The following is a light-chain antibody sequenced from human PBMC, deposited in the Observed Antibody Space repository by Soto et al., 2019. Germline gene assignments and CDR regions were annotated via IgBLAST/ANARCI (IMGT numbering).Light chain of an antibody. Sequence: DIPMTQSPSSLSASVGDRATITCQASQDISNYLNWYQQKPGKAPKLLIYDTSNLETGVPSRFSGSGSGTYFTFTISSLQPEDIATYYCQQYDNLLTFGGGTKVEIK. CDR3: QQYDNLLT. J-gene: IGKJ4*01. CDR2: DTS. CDR1: QDISNY. V-gene: IGKV1-33*01.